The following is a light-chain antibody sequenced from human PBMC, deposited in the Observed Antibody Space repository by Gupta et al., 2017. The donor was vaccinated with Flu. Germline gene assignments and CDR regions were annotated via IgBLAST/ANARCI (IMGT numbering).Light chain of an antibody. CDR2: SSY. Sequence: IPLTQSPSSLSASVGDRVTITCRASQSISTYLTWYLQRPGKAPNLLIYSSYQLPSGVPARFSGSGSRTKFALTISSLQPDDFATYYWQQSYTIPRTFGQGTKLDIK. CDR3: QQSYTIPRT. J-gene: IGKJ2*02. V-gene: IGKV1-9*01. CDR1: QSISTY.